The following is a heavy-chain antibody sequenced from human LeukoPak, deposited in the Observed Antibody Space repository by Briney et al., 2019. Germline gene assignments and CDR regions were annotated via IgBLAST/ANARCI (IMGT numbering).Heavy chain of an antibody. Sequence: GGSLRLSCAASGFTFSGYSMSWVRQAPGKGLEWVSSISSSSSYIYYADSVKGRFTISRDNAKNSLYLQMNSLRAEDTAVYYCARDSDSDTVMGLFDYWGQGTLVTVSS. D-gene: IGHD2-8*01. CDR3: ARDSDSDTVMGLFDY. CDR2: ISSSSSYI. V-gene: IGHV3-21*01. J-gene: IGHJ4*02. CDR1: GFTFSGYS.